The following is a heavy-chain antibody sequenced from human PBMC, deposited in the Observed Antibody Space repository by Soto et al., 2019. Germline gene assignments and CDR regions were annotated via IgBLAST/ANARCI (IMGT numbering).Heavy chain of an antibody. Sequence: GVPLSLCCAASGVTFSKYWVTWVRQAPGKGLEWVANIEHDGSEQYYVDSVKGRFAIPRDNAKNSLFLQMNSLRAEDTAVYYCASVPGSPGYHGLDVWGQGTTVTVSS. CDR1: GVTFSKYW. D-gene: IGHD5-12*01. CDR3: ASVPGSPGYHGLDV. J-gene: IGHJ6*02. CDR2: IEHDGSEQ. V-gene: IGHV3-7*03.